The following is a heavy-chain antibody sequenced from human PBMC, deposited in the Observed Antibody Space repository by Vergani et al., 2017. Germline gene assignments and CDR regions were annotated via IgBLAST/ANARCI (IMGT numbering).Heavy chain of an antibody. Sequence: QVQLVESGGGVVQPGRSLRLSCAASGFTFSSYGMHWVRQAPGKGLEWVAVIWYDGSNKYYADSVKGRFTISRDNSKNTLYLQMNSLRAEDTAVYYCARGRGGNSPGERYWYFDLWGRGTLVTVSS. V-gene: IGHV3-33*01. CDR2: IWYDGSNK. J-gene: IGHJ2*01. CDR1: GFTFSSYG. CDR3: ARGRGGNSPGERYWYFDL. D-gene: IGHD4-23*01.